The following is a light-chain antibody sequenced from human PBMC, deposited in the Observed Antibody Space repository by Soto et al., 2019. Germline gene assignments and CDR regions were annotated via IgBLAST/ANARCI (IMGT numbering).Light chain of an antibody. Sequence: EIVLTQSPGTLSLSPGERATLSCRASHSVSSSYLAWYQQKPGQAPRLLIYGASSRATGIPDRFSGSGSGTDFPLTISRLEPEDFAVYYCKQYGSSPPITFGQGTRLEIK. V-gene: IGKV3-20*01. J-gene: IGKJ5*01. CDR2: GAS. CDR3: KQYGSSPPIT. CDR1: HSVSSSY.